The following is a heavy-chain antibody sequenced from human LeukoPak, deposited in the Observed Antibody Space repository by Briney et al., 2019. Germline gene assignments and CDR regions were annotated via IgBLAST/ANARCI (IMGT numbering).Heavy chain of an antibody. V-gene: IGHV3-30*04. CDR1: GFTFSRYA. D-gene: IGHD3-22*01. J-gene: IGHJ4*02. CDR3: AKDPRDSAVVFAH. CDR2: ISYDGTNK. Sequence: GGSLRLSCAASGFTFSRYAMHWVRQAPGKGLGWVAVISYDGTNKYYVDSVKGRFTISRDNSKNTVYLQMNSLRAEDTALYYCAKDPRDSAVVFAHWGQGTLVTVSS.